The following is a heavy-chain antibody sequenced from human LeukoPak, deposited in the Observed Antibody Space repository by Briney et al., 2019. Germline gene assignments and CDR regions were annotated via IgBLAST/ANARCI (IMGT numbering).Heavy chain of an antibody. CDR1: GFTLSNFG. Sequence: PGGSLRLSCAASGFTLSNFGMHLVRQAPGKGLEWVAFIRYDGSTNFYVDSVKGRFTISRDNSKNTLYLQMNSLRGEDTAVYYCLAAGNPHPPYWGEGTLVTVSS. V-gene: IGHV3-30*02. J-gene: IGHJ4*02. CDR2: IRYDGSTN. D-gene: IGHD6-25*01. CDR3: LAAGNPHPPY.